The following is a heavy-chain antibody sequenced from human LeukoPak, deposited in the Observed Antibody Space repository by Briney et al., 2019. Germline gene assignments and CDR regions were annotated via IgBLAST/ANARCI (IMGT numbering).Heavy chain of an antibody. Sequence: PSETLSLTCAASGGSISSYWWSWIRQPAGKGLEWIGRMYADGDTNYNPSLKSRITMSLDTPDTQFSLRLTSVTAADTAVYFCARAPGGCGGTCAFDSWGQGTLVTVSS. V-gene: IGHV4-4*07. CDR1: GGSISSYW. CDR3: ARAPGGCGGTCAFDS. J-gene: IGHJ4*02. D-gene: IGHD2-15*01. CDR2: MYADGDT.